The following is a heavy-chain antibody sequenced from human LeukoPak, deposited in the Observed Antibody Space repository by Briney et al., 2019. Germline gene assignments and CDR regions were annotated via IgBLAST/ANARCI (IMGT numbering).Heavy chain of an antibody. CDR1: GFTVSSIY. J-gene: IGHJ4*02. CDR2: IYSGSTT. V-gene: IGHV3-53*04. Sequence: GGSLRLSCAASGFTVSSIYMSWVRQAPRKGLEWDSVIYSGSTTYYADAVKGRFTISRHNSKNTLYLQINSLRAEDTAAHYCARDWVAGDHRNWGQGTLVTVSS. D-gene: IGHD2-15*01. CDR3: ARDWVAGDHRN.